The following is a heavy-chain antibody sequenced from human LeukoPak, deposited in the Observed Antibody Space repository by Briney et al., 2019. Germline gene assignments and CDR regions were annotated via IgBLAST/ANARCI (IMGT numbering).Heavy chain of an antibody. V-gene: IGHV3-53*01. J-gene: IGHJ6*03. CDR3: ARGGNYDFWSGVQTYYMDV. CDR1: GFTVSSNY. CDR2: IYSGGST. Sequence: GGFLRLSCAASGFTVSSNYMSWVRQAPGKGLEWVSVIYSGGSTYYADSVKGRFTISRDNSKNTLYLQMNSLRAEDTAVYYCARGGNYDFWSGVQTYYMDVWGKGTTVTVSS. D-gene: IGHD3-3*01.